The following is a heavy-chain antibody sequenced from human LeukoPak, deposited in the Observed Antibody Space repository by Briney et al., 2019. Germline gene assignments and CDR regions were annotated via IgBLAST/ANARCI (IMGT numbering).Heavy chain of an antibody. J-gene: IGHJ4*02. CDR3: AMSRGGTAAAGFY. V-gene: IGHV4-59*12. D-gene: IGHD6-13*01. CDR1: GGSISSYY. CDR2: IYYSGST. Sequence: SGTLSLTCTVSGGSISSYYWSWIRQPRGKGLEWIGYIYYSGSTNYNPSLKRRVTISVDTSKNQFSLKLSSVPAADTAVYYCAMSRGGTAAAGFYWGQGTLVTVSS.